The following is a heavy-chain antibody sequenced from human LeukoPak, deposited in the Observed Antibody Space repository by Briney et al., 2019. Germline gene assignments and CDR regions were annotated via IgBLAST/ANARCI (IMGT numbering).Heavy chain of an antibody. CDR3: ARRVVVRGLNWFDP. V-gene: IGHV4-38-2*02. CDR1: GYSISSGYY. D-gene: IGHD3-10*01. J-gene: IGHJ5*02. Sequence: SETLSLTCTVSGYSISSGYYWGWIRQPPGKGLEWIGSIYHSGSTYYNPSLKSRVTISVDTSKNQFSLKLSSVTAADTAVYYCARRVVVRGLNWFDPWGQGTLVTVSS. CDR2: IYHSGST.